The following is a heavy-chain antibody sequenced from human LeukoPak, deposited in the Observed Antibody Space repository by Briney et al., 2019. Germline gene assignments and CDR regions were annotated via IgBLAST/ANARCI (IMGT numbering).Heavy chain of an antibody. CDR1: GYTFTDYY. V-gene: IGHV1-2*02. CDR2: INPNNGGT. CDR3: ARGRSPTYYDFWSGYYGGDNYYYYYMDV. D-gene: IGHD3-3*01. Sequence: ASVKVSCKASGYTFTDYYIHWVRQAPGQGLEWMGWINPNNGGTNYAQKFQGRVTITRNTSISTAYMELSSLRSEDTAVYYCARGRSPTYYDFWSGYYGGDNYYYYYMDVWGKGTTVTVSS. J-gene: IGHJ6*03.